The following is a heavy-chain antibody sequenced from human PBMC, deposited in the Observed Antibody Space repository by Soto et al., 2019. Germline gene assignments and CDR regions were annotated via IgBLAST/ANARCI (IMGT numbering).Heavy chain of an antibody. D-gene: IGHD3-10*01. J-gene: IGHJ4*02. CDR2: FRTGGDDGTT. Sequence: PGGSLRLSCADSGFTFSSYSMSWVRQAPRKGLEWVSGFRTGGDDGTTYYADSVKGRFTISRDNSKNTLFLQMNSLRAEDTAIYYCAKKVNSGPGSQYFDYWGQGTPVTVSS. V-gene: IGHV3-23*01. CDR3: AKKVNSGPGSQYFDY. CDR1: GFTFSSYS.